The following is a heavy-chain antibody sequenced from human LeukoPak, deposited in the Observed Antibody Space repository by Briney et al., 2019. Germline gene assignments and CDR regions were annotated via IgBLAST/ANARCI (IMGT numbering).Heavy chain of an antibody. CDR3: AKSLFTSATGTGRAFHI. Sequence: SGGSLRLSCAASGFTFSSFAMSCVRQAPGKGLEWVSAISGSGGSTYYADPVKGRFTISRDNSKNTLYLQMTSLRAEDTAEYYCAKSLFTSATGTGRAFHIWGQGTMVTVSS. V-gene: IGHV3-23*01. J-gene: IGHJ3*02. CDR2: ISGSGGST. D-gene: IGHD1-1*01. CDR1: GFTFSSFA.